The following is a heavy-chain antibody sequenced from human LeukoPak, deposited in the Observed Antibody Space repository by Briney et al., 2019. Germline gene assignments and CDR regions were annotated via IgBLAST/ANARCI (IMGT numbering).Heavy chain of an antibody. V-gene: IGHV4-59*12. CDR3: AREIWNYYDSSGYYFDAFDI. CDR2: IYYSGST. CDR1: GGSISSYY. Sequence: PSETLSLTCTASGGSISSYYWSWIRQPPGKGLEWIGYIYYSGSTNYNPSLKSRVTISVDTSKNQFSLKLSSVTAADTAVYYCAREIWNYYDSSGYYFDAFDIWGQGTMVTVSS. J-gene: IGHJ3*02. D-gene: IGHD3-22*01.